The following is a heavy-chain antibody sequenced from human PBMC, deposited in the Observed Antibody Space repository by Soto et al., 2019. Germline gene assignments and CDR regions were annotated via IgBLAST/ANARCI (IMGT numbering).Heavy chain of an antibody. D-gene: IGHD2-2*01. V-gene: IGHV3-74*03. CDR2: VNTDGGSS. Sequence: EVQLVESGGDXVQPGGSXXXSCAXXGFXXXXXXXXXXXQVPGKGLEWVSRVNTDGGSSAYAESVEGRFTNFRDNAKNTPYLQMKGLRAEDTAVYYCAREAGYCSRTSCYRRAFDTWGQGTTVTVSS. J-gene: IGHJ3*02. CDR3: AREAGYCSRTSCYRRAFDT. CDR1: GFXXXXXX.